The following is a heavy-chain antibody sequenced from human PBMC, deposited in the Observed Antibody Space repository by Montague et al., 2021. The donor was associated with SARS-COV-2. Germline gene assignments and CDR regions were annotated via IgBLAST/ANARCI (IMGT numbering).Heavy chain of an antibody. Sequence: SETLSLTCTMSGGFITYSSYYWGWIRLPPGKGLEWIGSIYYSGTAYYXXXLESRVTMSLDMSKNQLSLRLKSTTAADTAVYFCARASFYYGSGSHYNNWFDSWGQGTVVTVSS. CDR1: GGFITYSSYY. J-gene: IGHJ5*01. CDR2: IYYSGTA. D-gene: IGHD3-10*01. CDR3: ARASFYYGSGSHYNNWFDS. V-gene: IGHV4-39*07.